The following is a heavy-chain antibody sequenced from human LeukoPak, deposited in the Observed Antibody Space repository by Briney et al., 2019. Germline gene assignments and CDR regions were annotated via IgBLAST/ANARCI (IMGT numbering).Heavy chain of an antibody. J-gene: IGHJ4*02. Sequence: SQTLSLTCTVSGGSISSGSYYWSWIRQPAGKGLEWIGRIYTSGSTNYNPSLKSRVTISVDTSKNQFSLKLSSVTAADTAVYYCARGDRGYSGYDPAYYFDYWSQGTLVTVSS. CDR3: ARGDRGYSGYDPAYYFDY. CDR1: GGSISSGSYY. CDR2: IYTSGST. V-gene: IGHV4-61*02. D-gene: IGHD5-12*01.